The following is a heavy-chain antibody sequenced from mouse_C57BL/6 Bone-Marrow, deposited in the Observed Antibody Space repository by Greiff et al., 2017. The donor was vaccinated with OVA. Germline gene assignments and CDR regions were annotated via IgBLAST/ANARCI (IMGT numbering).Heavy chain of an antibody. J-gene: IGHJ3*01. CDR3: ASGYDGYYAWFAY. V-gene: IGHV1-26*01. CDR2: LNPNNGGT. CDR1: GYTFTDYY. Sequence: VQLQQSGPELVKPGASVKISCKASGYTFTDYYMNWVKQSHGKSLEWIGDLNPNNGGTSYNQKFKGKATLTVDKSSSTAYMELRSLTSEDSAVYYCASGYDGYYAWFAYWGQGTLVTVSA. D-gene: IGHD2-3*01.